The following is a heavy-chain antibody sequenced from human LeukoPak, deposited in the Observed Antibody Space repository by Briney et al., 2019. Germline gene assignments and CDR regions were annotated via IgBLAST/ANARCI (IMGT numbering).Heavy chain of an antibody. V-gene: IGHV3-21*01. D-gene: IGHD5-18*01. Sequence: GGSLRLSCAASGFTFSSYSMNWVRQAPGKGLEWVSSISSSSSYIYYADSVKGRFTISRDNAKNSLYLRMNSLRAEDTAVYYCARGQWIQLWHPDYWGQGTLVTVSS. CDR3: ARGQWIQLWHPDY. CDR2: ISSSSSYI. CDR1: GFTFSSYS. J-gene: IGHJ4*02.